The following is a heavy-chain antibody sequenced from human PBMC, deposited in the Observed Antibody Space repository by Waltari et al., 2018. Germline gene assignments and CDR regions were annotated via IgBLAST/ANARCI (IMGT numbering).Heavy chain of an antibody. D-gene: IGHD1-26*01. V-gene: IGHV3-33*01. J-gene: IGHJ4*02. Sequence: QVQLVESGGGVVQPGRSLRLSCAASGFTFSSYGMHWVRQAPGEGLEWVAVIWYDGINKYYADSVKGRFTISRDNSKNTLYLQMNSLRAEDTAVYYCARGPDSGSYFDYWGQGTLVTVSS. CDR2: IWYDGINK. CDR1: GFTFSSYG. CDR3: ARGPDSGSYFDY.